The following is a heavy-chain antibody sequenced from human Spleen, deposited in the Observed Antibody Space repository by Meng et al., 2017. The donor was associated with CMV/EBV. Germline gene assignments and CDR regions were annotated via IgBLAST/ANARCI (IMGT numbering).Heavy chain of an antibody. CDR2: ISHSGTT. CDR3: ARDRARSITIFGVVIGEFDP. Sequence: SETLSLTCTVSGYSINSDYYWGWIRQPPGKGLEWIGSISHSGTTYYNPSLKSRVTISVHMSKNQFSLKLSSLTAADTAVYYCARDRARSITIFGVVIGEFDPWGQGTLVTVSS. CDR1: GYSINSDYY. D-gene: IGHD3-3*01. V-gene: IGHV4-38-2*02. J-gene: IGHJ5*02.